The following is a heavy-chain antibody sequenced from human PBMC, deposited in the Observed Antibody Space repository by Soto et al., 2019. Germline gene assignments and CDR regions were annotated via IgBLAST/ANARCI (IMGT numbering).Heavy chain of an antibody. V-gene: IGHV1-69*08. Sequence: QVQLVQSGAEVKKPGSSVKVSCKASGGTFSSYTISWVRQAPGHGLEWMGRIIPILGIANYAQKFQGRVTITADKSTSTAYMELSSLRSEDTAVYYCARDQGEYSCDEAEYFQHWGQGTLVTVAS. J-gene: IGHJ1*01. CDR2: IIPILGIA. CDR1: GGTFSSYT. CDR3: ARDQGEYSCDEAEYFQH. D-gene: IGHD5-12*01.